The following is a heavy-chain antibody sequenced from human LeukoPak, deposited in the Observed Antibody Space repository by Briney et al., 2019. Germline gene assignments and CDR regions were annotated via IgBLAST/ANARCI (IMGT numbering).Heavy chain of an antibody. CDR2: ISSSGGTI. CDR1: GFTFSSYS. D-gene: IGHD6-13*01. V-gene: IGHV3-48*01. CDR3: TRGPGSTWYSDY. J-gene: IGHJ4*02. Sequence: GGSLRLSCAASGFTFSSYSMNWVRQAPGKGLEWVSYISSSGGTIYYADYVKGRFTISRDNSKNTLYLQMNNPRPEDTAVYYCTRGPGSTWYSDYWGQGTLVTVSS.